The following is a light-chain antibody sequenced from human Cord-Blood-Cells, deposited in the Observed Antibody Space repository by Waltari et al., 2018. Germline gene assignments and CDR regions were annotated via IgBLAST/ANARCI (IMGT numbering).Light chain of an antibody. CDR2: AAS. CDR1: QSISSY. Sequence: DIQMTQSPSSLSASVGDRVTITCRASQSISSYLNWYQPKPGKAPKLLIYAASSLQSGVPSRFRGSGSGTDFTLTISSLQPEDFATYYCQQSYSTPRTFGQGTKVEIK. V-gene: IGKV1-39*01. CDR3: QQSYSTPRT. J-gene: IGKJ1*01.